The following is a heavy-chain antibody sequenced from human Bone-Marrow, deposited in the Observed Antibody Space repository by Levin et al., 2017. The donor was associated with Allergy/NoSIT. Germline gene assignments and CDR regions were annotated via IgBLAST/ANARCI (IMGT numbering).Heavy chain of an antibody. CDR2: IDTNGVT. CDR1: GFTFKTHD. Sequence: PGESLKISCVVSGFTFKTHDMYWVRQAKGKGLEWVSAIDTNGVTYYPDSMKGRFTISREETKSSLHLQINSLTVGDTAIYYCARSAEYFYGLDVWGQGTTVTVSS. J-gene: IGHJ6*02. V-gene: IGHV3-13*01. D-gene: IGHD6-6*01. CDR3: ARSAEYFYGLDV.